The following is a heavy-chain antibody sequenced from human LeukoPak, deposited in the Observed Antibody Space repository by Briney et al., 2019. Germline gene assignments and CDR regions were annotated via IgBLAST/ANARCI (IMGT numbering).Heavy chain of an antibody. D-gene: IGHD6-13*01. Sequence: PGGSLRLSCAASGFTFSYYNMNWVRQAPGKGLEWVSYISSRSSTIYYTDSVKGRFTISRDDAKNSQYLQMNSLRAEDTAVYYCARAGAAAASNAFDIWGQGTMVTVSS. V-gene: IGHV3-48*04. CDR2: ISSRSSTI. J-gene: IGHJ3*02. CDR3: ARAGAAAASNAFDI. CDR1: GFTFSYYN.